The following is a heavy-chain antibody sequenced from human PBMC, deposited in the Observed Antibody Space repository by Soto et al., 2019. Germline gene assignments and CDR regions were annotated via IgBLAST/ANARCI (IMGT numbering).Heavy chain of an antibody. Sequence: QVQLVQSGAEVKKPGASVKVSCKASGYAFTDHYIHWVRQAPGQGLEWMGIISPDGGSTRYSQKFQARITMTRDTSTSIVYMELSSLRSEDTAVYYCARAPRGGVIIVITSAQIDYWGQGTLVTVSS. CDR2: ISPDGGST. J-gene: IGHJ4*02. V-gene: IGHV1-46*01. CDR1: GYAFTDHY. D-gene: IGHD3-3*01. CDR3: ARAPRGGVIIVITSAQIDY.